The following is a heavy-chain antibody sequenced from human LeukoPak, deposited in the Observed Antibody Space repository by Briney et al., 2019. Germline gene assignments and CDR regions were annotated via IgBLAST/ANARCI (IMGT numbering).Heavy chain of an antibody. Sequence: ASVKVSCKASGGTFSSYAISWVRQATGQGLEWMGWMNPNSGNTGYAQKFQGRVTMTRNTSISTAYMELSSLRSEDTAVYYCARVGYSSGWYRDYWGQGTLVTVSS. J-gene: IGHJ4*02. V-gene: IGHV1-8*02. CDR2: MNPNSGNT. D-gene: IGHD6-19*01. CDR1: GGTFSSYA. CDR3: ARVGYSSGWYRDY.